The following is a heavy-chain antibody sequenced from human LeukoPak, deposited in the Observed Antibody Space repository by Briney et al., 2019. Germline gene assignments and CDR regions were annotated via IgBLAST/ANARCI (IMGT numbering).Heavy chain of an antibody. J-gene: IGHJ4*02. D-gene: IGHD3-10*01. CDR2: IRYDGSNK. CDR3: AKDLIGSGSYPGDY. Sequence: GGFLRLSCAASGFTFGSYGMHWVRQAPGKGLEWVAFIRYDGSNKYYADSVKGRFTISRDNSKNTLYLQMNSLRAEDTAVYYCAKDLIGSGSYPGDYWGQGTLVTVSS. V-gene: IGHV3-30*02. CDR1: GFTFGSYG.